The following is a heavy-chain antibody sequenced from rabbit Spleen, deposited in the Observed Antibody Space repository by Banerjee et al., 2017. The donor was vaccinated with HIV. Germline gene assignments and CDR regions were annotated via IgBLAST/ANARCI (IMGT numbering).Heavy chain of an antibody. CDR2: IAAGSSGRT. Sequence: QSLEESGGGLVKPGASLTLTCTASGFSFNSGYDMCWVRQAPGKGLEWITCIAAGSSGRTYSATWAKGRFTISKTSSTTVTLQMTSLTAADMATYFCARDGSGWGANFNLWGPGTLVTVS. V-gene: IGHV1S40*01. J-gene: IGHJ4*01. D-gene: IGHD4-1*01. CDR3: ARDGSGWGANFNL. CDR1: GFSFNSGYD.